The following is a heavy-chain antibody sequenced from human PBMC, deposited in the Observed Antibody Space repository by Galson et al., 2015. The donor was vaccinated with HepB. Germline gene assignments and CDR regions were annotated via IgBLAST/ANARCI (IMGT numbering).Heavy chain of an antibody. V-gene: IGHV3-30-3*01. CDR1: GFTFSSYA. CDR3: ARALRRDRGVWFDP. CDR2: ISYDGSNK. Sequence: SLRLSCAASGFTFSSYAMHWVRQAPGKGLEWVAVISYDGSNKYCADSVKGRFTISRDNSKNTLYVEMNSLRPEDTAVYYCARALRRDRGVWFDPWGQGTLVTVSS. J-gene: IGHJ5*02.